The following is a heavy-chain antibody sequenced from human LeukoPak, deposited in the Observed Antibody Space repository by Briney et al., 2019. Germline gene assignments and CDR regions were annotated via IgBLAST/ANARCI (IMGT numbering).Heavy chain of an antibody. J-gene: IGHJ1*01. CDR2: INHSGST. V-gene: IGHV4-34*01. CDR1: GGSFSGYY. D-gene: IGHD3-10*01. CDR3: ARGPYSYYYGSGSYSYFEH. Sequence: SETLSLTCAVYGGSFSGYYWSWIRQPPGKGLEWIGEINHSGSTNYNPSLKSRVTISVDTSKNQFSLKLSSVTAADTAVYYCARGPYSYYYGSGSYSYFEHWGQGTLVTVSS.